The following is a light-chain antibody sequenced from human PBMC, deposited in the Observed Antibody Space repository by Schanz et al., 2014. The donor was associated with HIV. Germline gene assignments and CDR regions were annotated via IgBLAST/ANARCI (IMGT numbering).Light chain of an antibody. CDR3: CSFAGTIWV. J-gene: IGLJ3*02. CDR1: SSDVGGYNY. V-gene: IGLV2-11*01. Sequence: QSVLTQPPSASGSRGQSVAISCTGTSSDVGGYNYVSWYQQHPGKAPKLMIYDVTKRPSGVPDRFSGSKSGNTASLTISGLQAEDEADYYCCSFAGTIWVFGGGTKLTVL. CDR2: DVT.